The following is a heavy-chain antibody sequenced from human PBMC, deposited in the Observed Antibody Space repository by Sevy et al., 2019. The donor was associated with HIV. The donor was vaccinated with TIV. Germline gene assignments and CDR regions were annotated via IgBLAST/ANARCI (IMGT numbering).Heavy chain of an antibody. CDR2: IYYSGST. CDR3: ARWTAAGTEIDY. Sequence: SETLSLTCTVSRGSISSGGYYWSWIRQHPGKGLEWIGYIYYSGSTYYNPSLKSRVTISVDTSKNQFSLKLSSVTAADTAVYYCARWTAAGTEIDYWGQGTLVTVSS. CDR1: RGSISSGGYY. D-gene: IGHD6-13*01. V-gene: IGHV4-31*03. J-gene: IGHJ4*02.